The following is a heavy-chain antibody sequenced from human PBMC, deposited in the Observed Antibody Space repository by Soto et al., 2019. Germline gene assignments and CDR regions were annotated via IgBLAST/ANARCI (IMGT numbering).Heavy chain of an antibody. D-gene: IGHD3-9*01. CDR1: GFSLSTGGVA. Sequence: SGPTLVNPTQTLTLTCTFSGFSLSTGGVAVGCIRQPPGKALEWLALIYWNDDKLYSPSLKTRLTVTKDTSKNQVVLTMTNVGPVDTATYYCAHKLRYLDPMDVWGQGTTVTVSS. V-gene: IGHV2-5*01. CDR2: IYWNDDK. CDR3: AHKLRYLDPMDV. J-gene: IGHJ6*02.